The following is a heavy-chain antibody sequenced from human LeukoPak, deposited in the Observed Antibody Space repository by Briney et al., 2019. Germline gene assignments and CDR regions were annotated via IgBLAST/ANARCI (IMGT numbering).Heavy chain of an antibody. CDR2: IWYDGSNK. J-gene: IGHJ4*02. Sequence: GGSLRLSCAASGFTFSSYGMYWVREAPGKGLEWVAVIWYDGSNKYYADSVKGRFTISRDNSKNTLYLQMNSLRAEDTAVYYCARDPPYYYDSSGTLDYWGQGTLVTVSS. CDR1: GFTFSSYG. D-gene: IGHD3-22*01. CDR3: ARDPPYYYDSSGTLDY. V-gene: IGHV3-33*01.